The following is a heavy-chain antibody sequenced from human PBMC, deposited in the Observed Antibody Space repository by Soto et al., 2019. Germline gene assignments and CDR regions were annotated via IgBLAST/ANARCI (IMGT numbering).Heavy chain of an antibody. CDR3: ARQGREDTPMIIDY. J-gene: IGHJ4*02. Sequence: GESLKISCRVSGYSFTTYWIGWVRQMSGKGLEWIGIIHPGDSETRYSPSFQGHVTISADRSINTAYLQWSSLRASDTAMYYCARQGREDTPMIIDYWGQGTLVTVSS. V-gene: IGHV5-51*01. CDR1: GYSFTTYW. D-gene: IGHD5-18*01. CDR2: IHPGDSET.